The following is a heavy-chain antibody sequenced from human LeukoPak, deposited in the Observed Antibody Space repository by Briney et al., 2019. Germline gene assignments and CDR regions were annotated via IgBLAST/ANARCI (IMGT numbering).Heavy chain of an antibody. CDR1: GGSFSGYY. J-gene: IGHJ3*02. V-gene: IGHV4-34*01. Sequence: SETLSLTCAVYGGSFSGYYWSWIRQPPGKGLEWIGEINHSGSTNYNPSLKSRVTISVDTSKNQFSLKLSSVTAADTAVYYCARIDPKIRVFYDSSGSNAFDIWGQGTMVTVSS. D-gene: IGHD3-22*01. CDR3: ARIDPKIRVFYDSSGSNAFDI. CDR2: INHSGST.